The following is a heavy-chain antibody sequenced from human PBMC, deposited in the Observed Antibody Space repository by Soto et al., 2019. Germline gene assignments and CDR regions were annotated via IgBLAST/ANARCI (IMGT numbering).Heavy chain of an antibody. D-gene: IGHD4-17*01. CDR3: SGPGDYGDYAGAY. CDR1: GGTFSSYA. CDR2: IIPIFGTA. Sequence: QVQLVQSGAEVKKPGSSVKVSCKASGGTFSSYAISWVRQAPGQGLEWMGGIIPIFGTANYAQKFLGRVTITADESTSTAYMELSSLRSEDTAVYYCSGPGDYGDYAGAYWGQGTLVTVSS. J-gene: IGHJ4*02. V-gene: IGHV1-69*01.